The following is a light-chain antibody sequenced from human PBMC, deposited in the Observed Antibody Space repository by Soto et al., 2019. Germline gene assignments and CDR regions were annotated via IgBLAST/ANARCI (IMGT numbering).Light chain of an antibody. Sequence: EIVLTQSPATLSFSPGETATLSCRASQSVNNQLAWYQQKPGQAPRLLIYDASTRATGIPARISGSGSGADFTLTISSLEPEDFAVYYCQHRRNWPLTFGGGTKVDIK. J-gene: IGKJ4*01. CDR2: DAS. CDR1: QSVNNQ. V-gene: IGKV3-11*01. CDR3: QHRRNWPLT.